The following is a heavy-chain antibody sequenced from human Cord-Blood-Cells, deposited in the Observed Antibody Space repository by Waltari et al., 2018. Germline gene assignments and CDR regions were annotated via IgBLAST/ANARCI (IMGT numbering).Heavy chain of an antibody. CDR2: IYYSEST. V-gene: IGHV4-61*01. Sequence: QVQLQESGPGLVKPSETLSLTCTVSGGSVSSGSYYWSWIRQPPGKGLEWIGYIYYSESTNYNPSLKSRVTISVDTSKNQFSLKLSSVTAADTAVYYCARGGDYGSGSYYLNWFDPWGQGTLVTVSS. D-gene: IGHD3-10*01. CDR3: ARGGDYGSGSYYLNWFDP. J-gene: IGHJ5*02. CDR1: GGSVSSGSYY.